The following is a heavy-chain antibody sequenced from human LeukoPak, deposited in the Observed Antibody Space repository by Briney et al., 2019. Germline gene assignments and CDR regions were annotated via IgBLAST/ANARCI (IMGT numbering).Heavy chain of an antibody. CDR1: GYTFTAHY. Sequence: ASVKVSCKASGYTFTAHYVHWVRQAPGQGLEWMGCINSDSGGTTCAQKFQGRVTMTRDTPINTAYMELSSLRSDDTAVYHCARGVGSSWFDPWGQGTLVTVPS. J-gene: IGHJ5*02. D-gene: IGHD2-15*01. CDR2: INSDSGGT. CDR3: ARGVGSSWFDP. V-gene: IGHV1-2*02.